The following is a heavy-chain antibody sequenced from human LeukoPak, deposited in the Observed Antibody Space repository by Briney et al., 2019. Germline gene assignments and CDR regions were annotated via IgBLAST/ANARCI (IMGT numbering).Heavy chain of an antibody. D-gene: IGHD1-7*01. V-gene: IGHV4-34*01. CDR3: TRDGSANWNYGRYAFDI. Sequence: KPSGTLSLTCAVYGGSFSGYYWSWIRQPPGKGLEWIGEINHSGSTNYNPSLKSRVTISVDTSKNQFSLKLSSVTAADTAVYYCTRDGSANWNYGRYAFDIWGQGTMVTVSS. CDR1: GGSFSGYY. CDR2: INHSGST. J-gene: IGHJ3*02.